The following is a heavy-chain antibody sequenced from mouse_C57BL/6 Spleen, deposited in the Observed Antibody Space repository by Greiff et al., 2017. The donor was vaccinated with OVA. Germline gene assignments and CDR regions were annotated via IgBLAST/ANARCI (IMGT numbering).Heavy chain of an antibody. Sequence: EVKLMESGGGLVKPGGSLKLSCAASGFTFSSYTMSWVRQTPEKRLEWVATISGGGGNTYYPDSVKGRFTISRDNAKNTLYLQMSSLRSEDTALYYCARQRGNYFFDDWGQGTTLTVSS. CDR2: ISGGGGNT. CDR1: GFTFSSYT. CDR3: ARQRGNYFFDD. V-gene: IGHV5-9*01. D-gene: IGHD2-1*01. J-gene: IGHJ2*01.